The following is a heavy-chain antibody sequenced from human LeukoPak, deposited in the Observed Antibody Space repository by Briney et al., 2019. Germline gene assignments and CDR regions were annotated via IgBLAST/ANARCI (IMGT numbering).Heavy chain of an antibody. J-gene: IGHJ3*01. D-gene: IGHD3-3*01. CDR1: GFSFRSCW. CDR3: ASLVGGYYPPVEAFDV. CDR2: INGDGSTT. V-gene: IGHV3-74*01. Sequence: GGSLRLSSAAPGFSFRSCWMHWVRQAPGKELVWVSRINGDGSTTNYADSVRGRFTISRDNAKNTLYLQMNSLRADDSAVYFCASLVGGYYPPVEAFDVWGQGTMVTVSS.